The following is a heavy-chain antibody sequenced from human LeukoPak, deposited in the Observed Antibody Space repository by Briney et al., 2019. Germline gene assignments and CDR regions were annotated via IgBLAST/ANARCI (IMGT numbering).Heavy chain of an antibody. V-gene: IGHV4-30-4*01. CDR2: IYYSGST. D-gene: IGHD2/OR15-2a*01. CDR1: GRSISSGDYY. CDR3: ARDAIYFGAFDI. Sequence: MPSQTLSLTCTVSGRSISSGDYYWSWIRQPPGKGLEWIGYIYYSGSTYYNPSLKSRVTISVDTSKNQFSLKLSSVTAADTAVYYCARDAIYFGAFDIWGQGTMVTVSS. J-gene: IGHJ3*02.